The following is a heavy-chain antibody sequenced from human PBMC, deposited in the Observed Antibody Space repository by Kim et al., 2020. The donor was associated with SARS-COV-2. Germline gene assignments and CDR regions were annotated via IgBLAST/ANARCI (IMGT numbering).Heavy chain of an antibody. V-gene: IGHV3-23*01. Sequence: RGSLRLSCAASGFTFSSYAMSWVRQAPGKGLEWVSAISGSGGSTYYADSVKGRFTISRDNSKNTLYLQMNSLRAEDTAVYYCAKDHYPQDYGDYPDYWGQGTLVTVSS. CDR3: AKDHYPQDYGDYPDY. CDR1: GFTFSSYA. D-gene: IGHD4-17*01. J-gene: IGHJ4*02. CDR2: ISGSGGST.